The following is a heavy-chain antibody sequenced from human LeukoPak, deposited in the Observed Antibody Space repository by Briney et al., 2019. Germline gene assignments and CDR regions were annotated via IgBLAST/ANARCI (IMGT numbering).Heavy chain of an antibody. CDR1: GGSFSGYY. CDR2: IYYSGST. Sequence: SETLSLTCAVYGGSFSGYYWSWIRQPPGKGLEWIGSIYYSGSTYYNPSLKSRVTISIATSKNQFSLKLSSVTAADTAVYYCARPRYYDSSGYYFIDPWGQGTLVTVSS. CDR3: ARPRYYDSSGYYFIDP. D-gene: IGHD3-22*01. J-gene: IGHJ5*02. V-gene: IGHV4-34*01.